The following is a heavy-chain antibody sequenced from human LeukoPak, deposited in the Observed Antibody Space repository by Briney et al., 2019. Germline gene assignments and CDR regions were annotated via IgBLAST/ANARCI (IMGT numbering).Heavy chain of an antibody. CDR2: ISGSGGTT. V-gene: IGHV3-23*01. CDR1: GFTFSSYA. CDR3: ARERGSSGGNTNGYFDY. Sequence: GPLRLSCAAAGFTFSSYAMSWVRQAPGKGLEWVSVISGSGGTTYSADSVKGRFTISRDNSKNTLYLQMNSLRAEDTAAYYCARERGSSGGNTNGYFDYWGQGALVHVFS. J-gene: IGHJ4*02. D-gene: IGHD4-23*01.